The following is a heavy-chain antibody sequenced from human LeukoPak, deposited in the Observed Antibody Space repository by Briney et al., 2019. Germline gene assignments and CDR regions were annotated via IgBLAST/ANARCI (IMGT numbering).Heavy chain of an antibody. CDR1: GGSIKTPSHY. J-gene: IGHJ3*01. CDR3: ARRNTEVPDTLPLNAFDV. D-gene: IGHD1/OR15-1a*01. Sequence: IPSETLSLTCTVSGGSIKTPSHYWDWIRQSPGKELEGIGSTFYSGSTYFNPSLRRRVTISGDTSTNQIALSLTSVTDADTAVYFCARRNTEVPDTLPLNAFDVWGQGANVIVSS. CDR2: TFYSGST. V-gene: IGHV4-39*01.